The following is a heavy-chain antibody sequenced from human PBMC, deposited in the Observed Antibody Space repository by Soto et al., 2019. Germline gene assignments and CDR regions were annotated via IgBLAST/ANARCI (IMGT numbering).Heavy chain of an antibody. V-gene: IGHV3-23*01. Sequence: GGSLRLSCAASGFTFSSYGMSWVRQAPGKGLEWVSSISNSGASTYYADSVKGRFTISIDNSKSTLYVQMTSLRAEDTAVYFCAKRRDSSGWYYFDNWGQGTLVTVSS. CDR2: ISNSGAST. CDR3: AKRRDSSGWYYFDN. J-gene: IGHJ4*02. D-gene: IGHD6-19*01. CDR1: GFTFSSYG.